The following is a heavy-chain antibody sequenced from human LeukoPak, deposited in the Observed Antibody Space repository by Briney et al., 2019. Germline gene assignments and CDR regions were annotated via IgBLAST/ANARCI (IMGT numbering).Heavy chain of an antibody. V-gene: IGHV3-48*03. CDR2: ISSSGSTI. Sequence: GGSLTLSCAASGFTFSSYEMNWVRQAPGKGLEWVSYISSSGSTIYYAASVKGRFTISRDNAKNSLYLQMNSLRAEDTAVYYCAREDPRICGGGSCYPWWGQGTLVTVSS. CDR3: AREDPRICGGGSCYPW. J-gene: IGHJ4*02. CDR1: GFTFSSYE. D-gene: IGHD2-15*01.